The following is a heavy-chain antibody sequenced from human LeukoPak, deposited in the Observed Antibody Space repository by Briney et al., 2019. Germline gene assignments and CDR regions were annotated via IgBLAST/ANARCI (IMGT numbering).Heavy chain of an antibody. J-gene: IGHJ4*02. CDR1: GGSISSYY. V-gene: IGHV4-4*07. Sequence: SSETLSLTYIVSGGSISSYYWTWIRRPAGTGLEWIGRFYTSGSTNYNPPLKSRVNMSVDMSKNQLSLELSSVSAADTAMYYCARGCSGGSCYSGSAFDYWGQGTLVTVSS. CDR3: ARGCSGGSCYSGSAFDY. CDR2: FYTSGST. D-gene: IGHD2-15*01.